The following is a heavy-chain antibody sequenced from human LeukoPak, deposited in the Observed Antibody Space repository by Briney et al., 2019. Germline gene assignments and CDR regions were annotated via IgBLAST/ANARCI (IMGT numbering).Heavy chain of an antibody. CDR2: ISDRGGNT. D-gene: IGHD6-19*01. CDR3: AKPGSGWYAFDY. V-gene: IGHV3-23*01. J-gene: IGHJ4*02. Sequence: EWVSTISDRGGNTPYADSVRGRFTISRENSKNPLYLQMNSLRAEDTAIYYCAKPGSGWYAFDYWGQGTLVTVSS.